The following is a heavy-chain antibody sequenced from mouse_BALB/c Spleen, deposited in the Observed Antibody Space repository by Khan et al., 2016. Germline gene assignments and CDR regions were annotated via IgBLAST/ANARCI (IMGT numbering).Heavy chain of an antibody. Sequence: VRLQQSGPEVVNPGASVKISCKASGYSFNGSFMNSLTQSHRKSLEWIGLIEPYNGDSFFNQKLQGKATMTVDKSSNTVHMELLRLTSEDSAVYDCGRGGYGDYVDYWGQGTTLA. V-gene: IGHV1-37*01. CDR1: GYSFNGSF. D-gene: IGHD1-1*02. CDR2: IEPYNGDS. CDR3: GRGGYGDYVDY. J-gene: IGHJ2*01.